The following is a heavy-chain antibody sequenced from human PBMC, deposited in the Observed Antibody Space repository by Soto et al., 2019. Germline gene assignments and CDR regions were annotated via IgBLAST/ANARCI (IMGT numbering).Heavy chain of an antibody. CDR3: EKIIAVEDAFDI. D-gene: IGHD6-19*01. CDR1: GYTFTSYS. V-gene: IGHV1-18*01. J-gene: IGHJ3*02. Sequence: ASVKVSCKASGYTFTSYSISWVRQAPGQGLEWMGWISAYNGNTNYAQKLQGRVTMTTDTSTSTAYMELRSLRSDDTAVYYCEKIIAVEDAFDIWGQGTMVTVSS. CDR2: ISAYNGNT.